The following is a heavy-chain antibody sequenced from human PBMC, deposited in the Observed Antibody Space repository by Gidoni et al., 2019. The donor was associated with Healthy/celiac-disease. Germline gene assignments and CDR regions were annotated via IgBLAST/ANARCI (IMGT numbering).Heavy chain of an antibody. CDR3: ARDAGISAFNY. Sequence: GRFTISRDNAKNSLYLQMNSLRAEDTAVYYCARDAGISAFNYWGQGTLVTVSS. D-gene: IGHD2-21*01. V-gene: IGHV3-11*06. J-gene: IGHJ4*02.